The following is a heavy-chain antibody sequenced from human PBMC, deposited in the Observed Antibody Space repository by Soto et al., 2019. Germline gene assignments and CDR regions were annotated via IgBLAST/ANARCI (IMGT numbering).Heavy chain of an antibody. CDR2: IYYDGGT. D-gene: IGHD3-22*01. Sequence: SETLSLTCTVSGDSVISATYYWSWIRQPPGKGLEWIGYIYYDGGTTYNSSLKSRVTISTDTSRSQLSLQLTSVTAADTAMYYCASSTFFPDSRGYHFKNLDSWGQGTLVTVSS. CDR1: GDSVISATYY. CDR3: ASSTFFPDSRGYHFKNLDS. J-gene: IGHJ5*01. V-gene: IGHV4-61*01.